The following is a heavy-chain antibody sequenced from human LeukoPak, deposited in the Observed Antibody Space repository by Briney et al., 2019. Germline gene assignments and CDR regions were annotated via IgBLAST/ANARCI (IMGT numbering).Heavy chain of an antibody. D-gene: IGHD3-3*01. CDR2: INTNTGNP. J-gene: IGHJ5*02. V-gene: IGHV7-4-1*02. Sequence: ASVKVSCKASGYTFTSYAMNWVRQAPGQGLEWMGWINTNTGNPTYAQGFTGRFVFSLDTSVSTAYLQISSLKAEDTAVYYCARDGLRFLEWLLSKNNWFDPWGQGTLATVSS. CDR1: GYTFTSYA. CDR3: ARDGLRFLEWLLSKNNWFDP.